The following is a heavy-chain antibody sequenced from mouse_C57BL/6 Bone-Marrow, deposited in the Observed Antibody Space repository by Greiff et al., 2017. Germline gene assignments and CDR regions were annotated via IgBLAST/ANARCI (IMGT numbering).Heavy chain of an antibody. CDR3: TRKCYYYGSSFAY. CDR1: GYTFTDYE. J-gene: IGHJ3*01. D-gene: IGHD1-1*01. Sequence: QVQLQQSGAELVRPGASVTLSCKASGYTFTDYEMHWVKQTPVHGLEWIGAIDPETGGTAYNQKFKGKAILTADKSSSPAYMELRSLTSEDSAVYYCTRKCYYYGSSFAYWGQGTLVTVSA. CDR2: IDPETGGT. V-gene: IGHV1-15*01.